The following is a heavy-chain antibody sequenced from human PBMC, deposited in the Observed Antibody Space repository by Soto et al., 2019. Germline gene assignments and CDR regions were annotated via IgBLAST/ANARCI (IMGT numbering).Heavy chain of an antibody. CDR3: ATGLLRFLEWFPGRDY. Sequence: PSVKVSCKVSGYTLTELSMHWVRQAPGKGLEWMGGFDPEDGETIYAQKFQGRVTMTEDTSTDTAYMELSSLRSEDTAVYYCATGLLRFLEWFPGRDYWGQGTLVTVSS. CDR2: FDPEDGET. CDR1: GYTLTELS. V-gene: IGHV1-24*01. D-gene: IGHD3-3*01. J-gene: IGHJ4*02.